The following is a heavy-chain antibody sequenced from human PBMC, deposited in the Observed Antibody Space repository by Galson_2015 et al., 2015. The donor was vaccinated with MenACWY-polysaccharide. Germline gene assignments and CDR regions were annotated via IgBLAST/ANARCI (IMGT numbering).Heavy chain of an antibody. Sequence: SLRLSCAASGFTFSSYGMHWVRQAPGKGLEWVAVISYVGSNKYYADSVKGRFTISRDNSKNTLYLQMNSLRAEDTAVCYCGKVSNEAGGGYSGQGTLVTVSS. V-gene: IGHV3-30*18. J-gene: IGHJ4*02. CDR1: GFTFSSYG. D-gene: IGHD3-16*01. CDR2: ISYVGSNK. CDR3: GKVSNEAGGGY.